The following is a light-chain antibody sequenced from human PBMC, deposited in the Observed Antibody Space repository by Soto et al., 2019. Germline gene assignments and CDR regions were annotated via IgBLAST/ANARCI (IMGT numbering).Light chain of an antibody. CDR1: QSVSTY. CDR2: GAS. CDR3: QQSHSTPRT. V-gene: IGKV1-39*01. Sequence: DIQMTQSPSSLSASVGDRVTITCRASQSVSTYLNWYQQKPGKAPKLLIYGASTLQGGVPSRFSGTGSGTVFTLTVSSLQPEDFATYYCQQSHSTPRTFGQGAKVEIK. J-gene: IGKJ1*01.